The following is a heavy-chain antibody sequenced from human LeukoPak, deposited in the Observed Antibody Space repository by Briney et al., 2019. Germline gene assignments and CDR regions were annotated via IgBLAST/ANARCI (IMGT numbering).Heavy chain of an antibody. J-gene: IGHJ5*02. CDR2: IYYSGST. D-gene: IGHD6-13*01. Sequence: PSETLSLTCTVSGGSISSGGYYWSWIRQHPGKGPEWIGYIYYSGSTYYNPSLKSRVTISVDTSKNQFSLKLSSVTAADTAVYYCASSIAAAGTGGWFDPWGQGTLVTVSS. V-gene: IGHV4-31*03. CDR1: GGSISSGGYY. CDR3: ASSIAAAGTGGWFDP.